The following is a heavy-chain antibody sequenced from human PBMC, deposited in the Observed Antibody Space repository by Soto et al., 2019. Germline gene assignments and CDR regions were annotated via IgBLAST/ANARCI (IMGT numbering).Heavy chain of an antibody. CDR3: ARYGIAVAGRIY. CDR1: GYTFTSYA. CDR2: INAGNGNT. V-gene: IGHV1-3*01. Sequence: ASVKVSCKASGYTFTSYAMHWVRQAPGQRLEWMGRINAGNGNTKYSQKFQGRVTITRDTSASTAYMELSSLRSEDTAVYYCARYGIAVAGRIYWGQGTLVTVSS. D-gene: IGHD6-19*01. J-gene: IGHJ4*02.